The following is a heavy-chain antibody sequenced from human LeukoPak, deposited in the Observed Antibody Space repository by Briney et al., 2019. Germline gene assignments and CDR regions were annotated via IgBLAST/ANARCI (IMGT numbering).Heavy chain of an antibody. CDR1: GGSISSYY. Sequence: NPSETLSLTCTVSGGSISSYYWSWIRQPPGKGLEWIGYIYYSGSTNYNPSLKSRVTISVDTSKNQFSLKLSSVTAADTAVYYCARGNRVRTVAGTAYFDYRGQGTLVTVSS. V-gene: IGHV4-59*01. CDR3: ARGNRVRTVAGTAYFDY. D-gene: IGHD6-19*01. CDR2: IYYSGST. J-gene: IGHJ4*02.